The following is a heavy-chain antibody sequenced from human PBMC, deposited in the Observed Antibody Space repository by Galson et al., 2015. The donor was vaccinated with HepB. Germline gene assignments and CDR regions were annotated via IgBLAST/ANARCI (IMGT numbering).Heavy chain of an antibody. CDR3: ARDCSSGYRDYYYGMDV. V-gene: IGHV3-48*03. CDR1: GFTFSSYE. Sequence: SLRLSCAASGFTFSSYEMNWVRQAPGKGLEWVSYISSSGSTIYYADSVKGRFTISRDNAKNSLYLQMNSLRAEDTAVYYCARDCSSGYRDYYYGMDVWGQGTTVTVSS. D-gene: IGHD3-22*01. J-gene: IGHJ6*02. CDR2: ISSSGSTI.